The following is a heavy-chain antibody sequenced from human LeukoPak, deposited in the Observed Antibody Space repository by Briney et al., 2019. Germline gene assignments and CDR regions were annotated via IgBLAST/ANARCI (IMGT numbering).Heavy chain of an antibody. CDR1: GDSMRSYY. D-gene: IGHD6-13*01. V-gene: IGHV4-59*01. Sequence: SETLSLTCIVSGDSMRSYYWSWIRQFPGKGLEWIGYIDDSGNTNYNPSLKSRVTISRDTSKNQFSLNLNSVTAADTAVYYCARDGGGTAWYVAFDFWGQGTVVTVSS. CDR2: IDDSGNT. J-gene: IGHJ3*01. CDR3: ARDGGGTAWYVAFDF.